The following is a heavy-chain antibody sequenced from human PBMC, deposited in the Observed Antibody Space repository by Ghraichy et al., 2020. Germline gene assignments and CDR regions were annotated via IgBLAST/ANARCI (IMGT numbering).Heavy chain of an antibody. V-gene: IGHV3-11*01. CDR3: ARGKKYQPIPDAFDI. CDR2: ISSSGSTI. Sequence: GGSLRLSCAASGFTFSDYYMSWIRQAPGKGLEWVSYISSSGSTIYYADSVKGRFTISRDNAKNSLYLQMSCLRAEDTAVYYCARGKKYQPIPDAFDIWGQGTMVTVSS. D-gene: IGHD2-2*01. CDR1: GFTFSDYY. J-gene: IGHJ3*02.